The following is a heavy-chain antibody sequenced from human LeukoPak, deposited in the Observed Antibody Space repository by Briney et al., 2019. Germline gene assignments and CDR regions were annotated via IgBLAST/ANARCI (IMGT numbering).Heavy chain of an antibody. CDR1: GFTFSSYA. CDR3: ARDGAPWHYDSSGYYYSPDY. CDR2: ISYDGSNK. J-gene: IGHJ4*02. V-gene: IGHV3-30-3*01. D-gene: IGHD3-22*01. Sequence: GRSLRLSCAASGFTFSSYAMHWVRQAPGKGLEWVAVISYDGSNKYYADSVKGRFTISRDNSKNTLYLQMNSLRAEDTAVYYCARDGAPWHYDSSGYYYSPDYWGQGTLVTVSS.